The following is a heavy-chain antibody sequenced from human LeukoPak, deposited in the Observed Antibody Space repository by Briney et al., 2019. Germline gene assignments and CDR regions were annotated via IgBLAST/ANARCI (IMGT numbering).Heavy chain of an antibody. CDR3: ARDLGRDGYNYLGY. V-gene: IGHV1-69*06. CDR1: GGTFSSYA. Sequence: SVKVSCKASGGTFSSYAISWVRQAPGQGLEWMGGIIPIFGTANYAQKFQGRVTITADKSTSTAYMELSSLRSEDTAVYYCARDLGRDGYNYLGYWGQGTLVTVSS. J-gene: IGHJ4*02. D-gene: IGHD5-24*01. CDR2: IIPIFGTA.